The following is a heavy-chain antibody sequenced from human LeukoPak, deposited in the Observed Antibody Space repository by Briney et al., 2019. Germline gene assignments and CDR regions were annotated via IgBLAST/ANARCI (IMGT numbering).Heavy chain of an antibody. Sequence: PGGSLRLSCAASGFTFSTHSMYWVRQAPGKGLEWVSSIRASSNVIHYAESVRGRFTISRDNAKNSLYLQMNSLGAQDTAVYYCARPATGYCSSAGCHWDSWGQGTLVTVSS. D-gene: IGHD2-2*01. V-gene: IGHV3-21*01. J-gene: IGHJ4*02. CDR1: GFTFSTHS. CDR3: ARPATGYCSSAGCHWDS. CDR2: IRASSNVI.